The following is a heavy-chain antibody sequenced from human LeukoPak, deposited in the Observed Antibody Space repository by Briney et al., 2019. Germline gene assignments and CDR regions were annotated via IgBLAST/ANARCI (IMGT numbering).Heavy chain of an antibody. Sequence: SETLSLTCTVSGGSISGYYWSWIRQPPGKGLEWLGYIYYSGSTYYNPSLKSRVTISVDTSKNQFSLKLSSVTAADTAVYYCARGGPYGSGSYYKYNWFDPWGQGTLVTVSS. V-gene: IGHV4-59*12. D-gene: IGHD3-10*01. CDR2: IYYSGST. J-gene: IGHJ5*02. CDR1: GGSISGYY. CDR3: ARGGPYGSGSYYKYNWFDP.